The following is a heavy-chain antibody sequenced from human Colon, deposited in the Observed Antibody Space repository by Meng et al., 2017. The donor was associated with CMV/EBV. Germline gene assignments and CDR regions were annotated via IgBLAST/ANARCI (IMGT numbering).Heavy chain of an antibody. CDR2: IRYDGINK. CDR1: GFTFSSYG. CDR3: ARGFSSTPTFDP. J-gene: IGHJ5*02. D-gene: IGHD2-2*01. V-gene: IGHV3-30*02. Sequence: GESLKISCAASGFTFSSYGMHWVRQAPGKGLEWVAFIRYDGINKYYADSVKGRFTISRDNSKNTLYLQMNSLRAEDTAVYYCARGFSSTPTFDPWGQGTLVTV.